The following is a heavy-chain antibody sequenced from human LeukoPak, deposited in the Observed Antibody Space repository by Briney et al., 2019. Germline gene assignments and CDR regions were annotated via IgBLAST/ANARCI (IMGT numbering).Heavy chain of an antibody. D-gene: IGHD6-6*01. CDR1: GYSFTNYW. J-gene: IGHJ4*02. Sequence: GESLKISCKGSGYSFTNYWIGWVRQMPGKGLEWMGIIYPGDSDTRYSPSFQGQVTISADKSISTAYLQWSSLKASDTAAYYCARPYSSSLVGYWGQGTLVTVSS. CDR3: ARPYSSSLVGY. CDR2: IYPGDSDT. V-gene: IGHV5-51*01.